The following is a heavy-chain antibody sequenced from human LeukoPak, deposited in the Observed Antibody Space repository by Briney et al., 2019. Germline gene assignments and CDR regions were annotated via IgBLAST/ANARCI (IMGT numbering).Heavy chain of an antibody. V-gene: IGHV3-30*18. CDR1: GFTFSSYG. CDR3: AKDQYGDYYYYYYGMDV. CDR2: ISYDGSNK. D-gene: IGHD4-17*01. J-gene: IGHJ6*02. Sequence: GRSLRLSCAASGFTFSSYGMHWVRQAPGKGLEWVAVISYDGSNKYYADSVKGRLTISRDNSKNTLYLQMNSLRAEDTAVYYCAKDQYGDYYYYYYGMDVWGQGTTVTVSS.